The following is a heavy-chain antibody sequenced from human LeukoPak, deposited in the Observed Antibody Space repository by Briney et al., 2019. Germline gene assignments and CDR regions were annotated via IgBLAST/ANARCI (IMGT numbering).Heavy chain of an antibody. J-gene: IGHJ4*02. CDR1: GGTFSSYA. D-gene: IGHD3-16*02. CDR2: MNPNSGNT. Sequence: ASVKVSCKASGGTFSSYAINWVRQATGQGLEWMGWMNPNSGNTGYAQKFQGRVAMTRNTSISTAYMELSSLRSEDTAVYYCARGLGRRITFGGVIVSKPFDYWGQGTLVTVSS. V-gene: IGHV1-8*02. CDR3: ARGLGRRITFGGVIVSKPFDY.